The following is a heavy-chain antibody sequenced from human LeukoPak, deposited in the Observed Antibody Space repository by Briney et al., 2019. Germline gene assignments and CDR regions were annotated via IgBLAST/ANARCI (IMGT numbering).Heavy chain of an antibody. CDR2: IIPIFGTA. CDR3: ARGPKGKYYFDY. J-gene: IGHJ4*02. Sequence: SVKVSCKASGGTFSSYAISWVRQAPGQGLEWMGGIIPIFGTANYAQKFQGRVTITADESTSTAYMELSSLRSEDTAVYYCARGPKGKYYFDYWGQGTLVTVSS. CDR1: GGTFSSYA. V-gene: IGHV1-69*13.